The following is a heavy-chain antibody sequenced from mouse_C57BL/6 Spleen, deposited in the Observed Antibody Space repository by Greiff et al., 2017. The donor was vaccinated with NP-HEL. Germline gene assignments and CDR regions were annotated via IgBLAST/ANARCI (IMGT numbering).Heavy chain of an antibody. Sequence: EVKVVESGGGLVKPGGSLKLSCAASGFTFSDYGMHWVRQAPEKGLEWVAYISSGSSTIYYADTVKGRFTISRDNAKNTLFLQMTSLRSEDTAMYYCARSYYGSSYWFAYWGQGTLVTVSA. CDR3: ARSYYGSSYWFAY. CDR1: GFTFSDYG. J-gene: IGHJ3*01. CDR2: ISSGSSTI. V-gene: IGHV5-17*01. D-gene: IGHD1-1*01.